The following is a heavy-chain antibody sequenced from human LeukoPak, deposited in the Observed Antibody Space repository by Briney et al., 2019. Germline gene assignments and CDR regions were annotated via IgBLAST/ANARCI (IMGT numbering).Heavy chain of an antibody. Sequence: PGGSLRLSCAASGFTFSSYSMNWVRQAPGKGLEWVSSISSSSSSYIYYADSVKGRFTISRDNAKNSLYLQMNSLRAEDTAVYYCARDSYSSGWYEKNYYYYYGMDVWGKGTTVTVSS. CDR2: ISSSSSSYI. V-gene: IGHV3-21*01. J-gene: IGHJ6*04. D-gene: IGHD6-19*01. CDR1: GFTFSSYS. CDR3: ARDSYSSGWYEKNYYYYYGMDV.